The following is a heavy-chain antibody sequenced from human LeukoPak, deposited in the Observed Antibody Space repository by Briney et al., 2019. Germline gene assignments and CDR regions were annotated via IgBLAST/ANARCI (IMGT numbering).Heavy chain of an antibody. D-gene: IGHD6-13*01. CDR1: RFTFSNYA. CDR2: ISSSGSST. CDR3: AKTPGYSSTWYFDY. V-gene: IGHV3-23*01. Sequence: GGSLRLSCAASRFTFSNYAMSWVRQAPGKGLEWVSAISSSGSSTYYADSVKGRFTISRDNSKNTLYLQMNSLRVEDTAVYYCAKTPGYSSTWYFDYWGQGTLVTVSS. J-gene: IGHJ4*02.